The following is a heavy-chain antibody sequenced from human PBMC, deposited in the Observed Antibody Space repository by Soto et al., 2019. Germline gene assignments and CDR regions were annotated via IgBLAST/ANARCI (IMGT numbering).Heavy chain of an antibody. CDR3: ARVHNQWGGCDY. V-gene: IGHV1-3*01. CDR1: GYTFTSYA. D-gene: IGHD3-16*01. J-gene: IGHJ4*02. CDR2: INAGNGNT. Sequence: ASVKVSCKASGYTFTSYAMHWVRQAPGQRLEWMGWINAGNGNTKYSQKFQGRVTITRDTSASTAYMELSSLRSEDTAVYYCARVHNQWGGCDYWGQGTLVTVSS.